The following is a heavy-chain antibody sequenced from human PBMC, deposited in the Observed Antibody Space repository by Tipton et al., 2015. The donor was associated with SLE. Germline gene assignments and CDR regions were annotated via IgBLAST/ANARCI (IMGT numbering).Heavy chain of an antibody. CDR2: IRSKANSYAT. CDR3: TQTMVRDPGAFDI. D-gene: IGHD3-10*01. CDR1: GFTFSGSA. J-gene: IGHJ3*02. V-gene: IGHV3-73*01. Sequence: SLRLSCAASGFTFSGSAMHWVRQASGKGLEWVGRIRSKANSYATAYAASVKGRFTISRDDSKNTAYLQMNSLKTEDTAVYYYTQTMVRDPGAFDIWGQGTMVTVSS.